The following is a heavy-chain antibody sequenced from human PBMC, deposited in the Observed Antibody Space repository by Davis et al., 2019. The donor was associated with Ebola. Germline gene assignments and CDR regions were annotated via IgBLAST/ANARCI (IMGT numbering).Heavy chain of an antibody. Sequence: ASVKVSCKASGYTFTSYGISWVRQAPGQGLEWMGWISAYNGNTNYAQKLQGRVTMTTDTSTSTAYMELRSLRSDDTVVYYCARDITMIEGGWFDPWGQATLVTVSS. CDR3: ARDITMIEGGWFDP. D-gene: IGHD3-22*01. V-gene: IGHV1-18*01. CDR1: GYTFTSYG. CDR2: ISAYNGNT. J-gene: IGHJ5*02.